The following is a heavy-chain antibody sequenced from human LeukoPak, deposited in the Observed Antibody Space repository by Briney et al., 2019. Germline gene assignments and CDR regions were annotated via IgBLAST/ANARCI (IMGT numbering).Heavy chain of an antibody. CDR1: GFTFSTYA. CDR3: AKAPVGHCSGAFCYHFDS. Sequence: GGSLRLSCAASGFTFSTYAMSWVRQTPGKGLEWVAASSGDNPGTYHANSVKGRFTISRDNSKNTLHLQMSGLRAEDTARYYCAKAPVGHCSGAFCYHFDSWGQGTLVTVSS. V-gene: IGHV3-23*01. CDR2: SSGDNPGT. D-gene: IGHD2-15*01. J-gene: IGHJ4*02.